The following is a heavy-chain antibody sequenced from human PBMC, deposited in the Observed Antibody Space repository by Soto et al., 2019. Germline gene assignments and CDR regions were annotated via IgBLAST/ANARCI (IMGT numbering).Heavy chain of an antibody. Sequence: PSETLSLTCTVSGGSISSYYWSWLRQPPGKGLEWIGYIYDIGSTNYNPSLRSRVTMSIDTSQEQFSLKLSSVTATDTAVYYCARRGACISTSCSLDYWGQGTLVTVSS. CDR3: ARRGACISTSCSLDY. D-gene: IGHD2-2*01. V-gene: IGHV4-59*08. CDR1: GGSISSYY. CDR2: IYDIGST. J-gene: IGHJ4*02.